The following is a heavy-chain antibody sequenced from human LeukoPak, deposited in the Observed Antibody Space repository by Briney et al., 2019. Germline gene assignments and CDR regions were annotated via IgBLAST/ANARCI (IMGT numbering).Heavy chain of an antibody. CDR2: IIPIFGTA. CDR3: ARDLSSGWYYFDY. CDR1: GGTSSSYA. J-gene: IGHJ4*02. D-gene: IGHD6-19*01. Sequence: SAKVSCKASGGTSSSYAISWVRQAPGQGLEWMGGIIPIFGTANYAQKFQGRVTITADESTSTAYMELSSLRSEDTAVYYCARDLSSGWYYFDYWGQGTLVTVSS. V-gene: IGHV1-69*13.